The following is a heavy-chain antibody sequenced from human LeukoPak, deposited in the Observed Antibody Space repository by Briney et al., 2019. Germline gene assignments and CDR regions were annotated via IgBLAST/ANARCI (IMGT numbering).Heavy chain of an antibody. J-gene: IGHJ4*02. D-gene: IGHD3-10*01. CDR2: ISSSGSTI. CDR3: ARPHLWFGELYFDY. V-gene: IGHV3-11*04. CDR1: GFTFSDYY. Sequence: AGGSLRLSCAASGFTFSDYYMSWIRQAPGKGLEWVSYISSSGSTIYYADSVKGRFTISRDNAKNSLYLQMNSLRAEDTAVYYCARPHLWFGELYFDYWGQGTLVTVSS.